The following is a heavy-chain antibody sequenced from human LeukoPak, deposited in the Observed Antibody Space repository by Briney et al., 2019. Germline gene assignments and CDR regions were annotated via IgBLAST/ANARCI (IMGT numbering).Heavy chain of an antibody. CDR3: ARVVAATPEGHYYYYGMDV. Sequence: GGSVKVSCKASGYTFTGYYMHWVRQAPGQGLEWMGWINPNSGGTNYAQKFQGRVTMTRDTSISTAYMELSRLRSDDTAVYYCARVVAATPEGHYYYYGMDVWGQGTTVTVSS. J-gene: IGHJ6*02. V-gene: IGHV1-2*02. D-gene: IGHD2-15*01. CDR2: INPNSGGT. CDR1: GYTFTGYY.